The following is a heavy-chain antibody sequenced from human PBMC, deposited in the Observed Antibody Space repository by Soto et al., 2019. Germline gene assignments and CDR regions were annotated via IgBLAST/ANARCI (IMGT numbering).Heavy chain of an antibody. V-gene: IGHV3-7*04. CDR3: TRGGASFDF. Sequence: DVQVVESGGGLVQPGGSLRLSCSVSGFMFSGFWMNWVRQAPGKGLEWVANINHGGSEKNYVDSVEGRFTISRDNAKSSLFLQMNSLRAEDTTVYYCTRGGASFDFRGPGTLVTVSS. D-gene: IGHD2-15*01. J-gene: IGHJ4*02. CDR2: INHGGSEK. CDR1: GFMFSGFW.